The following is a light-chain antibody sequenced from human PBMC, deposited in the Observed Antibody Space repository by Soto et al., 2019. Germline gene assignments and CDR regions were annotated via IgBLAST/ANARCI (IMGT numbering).Light chain of an antibody. CDR3: SSYTSSSAVV. V-gene: IGLV2-14*01. CDR1: SSDVGGYNY. CDR2: EVS. J-gene: IGLJ2*01. Sequence: QSALTQPASVSGSPGQSITISCTGTSSDVGGYNYVSWYQQHPGKAPKLMIYEVSNRPSGVSNRFSGSKSGNTASLTTSGLQAEDEADDYCSSYTSSSAVVFGGGTKRTVL.